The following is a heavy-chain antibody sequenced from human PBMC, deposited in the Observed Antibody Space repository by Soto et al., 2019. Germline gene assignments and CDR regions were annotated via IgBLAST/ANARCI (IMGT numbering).Heavy chain of an antibody. D-gene: IGHD2-21*02. V-gene: IGHV2-5*02. CDR2: IYWDDDN. CDR1: GFSLSTSGVG. J-gene: IGHJ6*02. Sequence: QITLKESGPTLVKPTQTLTLTCTFSGFSLSTSGVGVGWIRQPPGKALEWLALIYWDDDNRYSPSLKRRLTITKHTPKNPVCLTMTHIDPVDTATYYCAHKGGNSVNYYYYYGIAVWGQGTTVTVSS. CDR3: AHKGGNSVNYYYYYGIAV.